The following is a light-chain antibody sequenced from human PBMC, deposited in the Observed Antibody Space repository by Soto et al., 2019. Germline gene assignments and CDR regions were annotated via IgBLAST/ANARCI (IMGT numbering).Light chain of an antibody. V-gene: IGLV2-14*01. CDR2: EVS. Sequence: QSVLTQPASVSGSPGQSITISCTGTSSDVGGYNYVSWYQHHPGKAPKLMIYEVSNRPSGVSNRFSGSKSGNTASLTISGLQAEDEADYYCSSYTRSSTFYVFGTGTKLTVL. CDR1: SSDVGGYNY. J-gene: IGLJ1*01. CDR3: SSYTRSSTFYV.